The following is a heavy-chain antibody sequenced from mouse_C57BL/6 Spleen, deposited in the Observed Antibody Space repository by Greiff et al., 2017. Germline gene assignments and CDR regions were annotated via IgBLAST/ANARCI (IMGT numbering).Heavy chain of an antibody. J-gene: IGHJ4*01. CDR1: GYTFTDYE. CDR2: IDPETGGT. Sequence: VQLQQSGAELVRPGASVTLSCKASGYTFTDYEMHWVKQTPVHGLEWIGAIDPETGGTAYNQKFKGKAILTADKSSSTAYMELRSLTSEDSAVYYCTRGLPYSAMDYWGQGTSVTVSS. CDR3: TRGLPYSAMDY. V-gene: IGHV1-15*01.